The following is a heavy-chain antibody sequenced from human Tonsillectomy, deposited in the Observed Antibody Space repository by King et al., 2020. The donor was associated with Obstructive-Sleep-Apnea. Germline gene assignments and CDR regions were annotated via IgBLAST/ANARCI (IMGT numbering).Heavy chain of an antibody. V-gene: IGHV1-69*01. CDR2: IIPIFGTA. D-gene: IGHD3-10*01. Sequence: VQLVESGAEMKKPGSSVKVSCKASGGTFSSYAISWVRQAPGQGLEWMGGIIPIFGTANYAQKFPGRVTSTADESTSTAYMELSSLRSEDTAVYYCARVTTKRFGDPRGWFDPWGQGTLVTVSS. CDR1: GGTFSSYA. J-gene: IGHJ5*02. CDR3: ARVTTKRFGDPRGWFDP.